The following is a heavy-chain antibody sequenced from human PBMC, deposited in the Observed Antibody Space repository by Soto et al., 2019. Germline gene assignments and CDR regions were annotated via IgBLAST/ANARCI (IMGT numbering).Heavy chain of an antibody. J-gene: IGHJ6*02. CDR2: IYYSGST. D-gene: IGHD2-15*01. CDR1: GGSISSSSYY. Sequence: SETLSLTCTVSGGSISSSSYYRGWIRQPPGKGLEWIGSIYYSGSTYYNPSLKSRVTISVDTSKNQFSLKLSSVIAADTAVYYCAGYCSGGSCYLSMDVWGQGTTVT. CDR3: AGYCSGGSCYLSMDV. V-gene: IGHV4-39*01.